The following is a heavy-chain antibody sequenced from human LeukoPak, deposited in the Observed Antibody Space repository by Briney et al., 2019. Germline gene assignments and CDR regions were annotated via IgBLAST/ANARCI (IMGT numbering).Heavy chain of an antibody. CDR3: ARASSSWYATFDY. D-gene: IGHD6-13*01. CDR2: IIPIFGTA. V-gene: IGHV1-69*13. CDR1: GGTFSSYA. J-gene: IGHJ4*02. Sequence: ASVTVSCKASGGTFSSYAISWVRQAPGQGLEWMGGIIPIFGTANYAQKFQGRVTITADESTGTAYMELSSLRSEDTAVYYCARASSSWYATFDYWGQGTLVTVSS.